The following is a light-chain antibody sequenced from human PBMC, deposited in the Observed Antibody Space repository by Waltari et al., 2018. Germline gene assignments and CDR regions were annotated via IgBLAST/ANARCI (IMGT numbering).Light chain of an antibody. CDR1: SSNIGAGYD. CDR3: QSYDNSLGAWV. CDR2: YYP. Sequence: QSVLTQPPSVSGAPGQSVTLSCTGSSSNIGAGYDVHWYQQFPGTAPKLLIFYYPRRPSGVPGRFSGSWSGASASLAITGLQTEDEADYYCQSYDNSLGAWVFGGGTTLTVL. J-gene: IGLJ3*02. V-gene: IGLV1-40*01.